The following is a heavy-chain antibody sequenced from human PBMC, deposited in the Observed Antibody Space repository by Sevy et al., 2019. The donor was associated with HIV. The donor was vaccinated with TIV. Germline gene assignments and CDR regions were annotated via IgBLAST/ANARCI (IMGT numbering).Heavy chain of an antibody. CDR3: TTDRGAYYCDSSGYTY. J-gene: IGHJ4*02. V-gene: IGHV3-15*06. CDR1: GFTFSSYV. D-gene: IGHD3-22*01. CDR2: IKTKSDGGTT. Sequence: GGSLRLSCAASGFTFSSYVMSWVRQAPGGGLEWVARIKTKSDGGTTNYAAPVKGRFTISRDDSKNTLYLQMNNLRTEDTAVYYCTTDRGAYYCDSSGYTYWGQGTLVTVSS.